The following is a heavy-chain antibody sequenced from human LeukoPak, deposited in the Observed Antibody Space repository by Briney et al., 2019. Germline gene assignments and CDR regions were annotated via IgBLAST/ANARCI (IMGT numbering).Heavy chain of an antibody. CDR1: GGSINNYY. V-gene: IGHV4-59*12. D-gene: IGHD3-3*01. CDR2: IYYNGNT. Sequence: SETLSLTCTLSGGSINNYYWSWIRQPPGKGLEWIGYIYYNGNTNYNPSLKSRVTISVDTSKNQFSLKLSSVTAADTAVYYCAGLRFLEWFAFRYVGWFDPWGQGTLVTVSS. CDR3: AGLRFLEWFAFRYVGWFDP. J-gene: IGHJ5*02.